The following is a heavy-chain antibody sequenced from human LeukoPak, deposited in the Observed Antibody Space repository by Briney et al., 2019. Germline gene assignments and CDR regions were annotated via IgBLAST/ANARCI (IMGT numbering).Heavy chain of an antibody. V-gene: IGHV4-39*07. CDR3: ARADYSSSTETALYYGMDV. D-gene: IGHD6-13*01. CDR1: GGSISITNYY. CDR2: IYYDGST. Sequence: KTSETLSLTCTVSGGSISITNYYWGWIRQPPGKGLEWIGNIYYDGSTYYNPSLKSRVTISVDTSKNQFSLKLSSVTAADTAVYYCARADYSSSTETALYYGMDVWGQGTTVTVSS. J-gene: IGHJ6*02.